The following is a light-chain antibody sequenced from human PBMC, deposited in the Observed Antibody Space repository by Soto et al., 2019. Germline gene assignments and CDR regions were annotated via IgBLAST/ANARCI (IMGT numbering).Light chain of an antibody. J-gene: IGKJ1*01. V-gene: IGKV1-5*03. CDR2: KAS. CDR1: EGIRND. Sequence: DFQLTPSPSSLSSSLGGRVTITCRASEGIRNDLGWYQQKPGKAPKLLIYKASNLESGVPSRFSGIGSGTEFTLTISSLQPDDFATYYCQQYNSYWTFGQGTKVDIK. CDR3: QQYNSYWT.